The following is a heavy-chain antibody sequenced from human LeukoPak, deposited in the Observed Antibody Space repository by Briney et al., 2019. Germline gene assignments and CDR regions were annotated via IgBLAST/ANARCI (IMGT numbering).Heavy chain of an antibody. CDR1: GFTFSDYY. Sequence: GGSLRLSCAASGFTFSDYYMSWIRQAPETGLEWLSYTSPSGGTIYYTDSVKGRFTMSRDNAQNALYLEMNSLRAGDTAVYYCAREKKPEWPTGPFDMWGQGKMVIASS. V-gene: IGHV3-11*01. J-gene: IGHJ3*02. D-gene: IGHD3-3*01. CDR2: TSPSGGTI. CDR3: AREKKPEWPTGPFDM.